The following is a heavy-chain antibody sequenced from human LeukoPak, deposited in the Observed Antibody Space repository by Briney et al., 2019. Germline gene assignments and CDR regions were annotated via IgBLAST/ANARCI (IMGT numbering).Heavy chain of an antibody. V-gene: IGHV4-59*08. D-gene: IGHD3-22*01. CDR3: ARVARIERITMIVVVIHAFDI. CDR1: GGSISSYY. CDR2: IYYSGST. Sequence: SETLSLTCTVSGGSISSYYWSWIRQPPGKGLEWIGYIYYSGSTNYNPSLKSRVTISVDTSKNQFSLKLSSVTAADTAVYYCARVARIERITMIVVVIHAFDIWGQGTMVTVSS. J-gene: IGHJ3*02.